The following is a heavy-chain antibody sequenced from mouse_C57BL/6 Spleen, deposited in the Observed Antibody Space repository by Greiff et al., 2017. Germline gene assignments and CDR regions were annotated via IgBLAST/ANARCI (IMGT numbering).Heavy chain of an antibody. D-gene: IGHD2-4*01. J-gene: IGHJ3*01. CDR3: ARSRGDYDGFAY. CDR1: GYTFTSYW. V-gene: IGHV1-55*01. CDR2: LYPGSGST. Sequence: QVQLQQPGAELVKPGASVKMSCKASGYTFTSYWITWVKQRPGQGLEWIGDLYPGSGSTNYNEKFKSKATLTVDTSSSTAYMQLSSLTSEDSAVYYCARSRGDYDGFAYWGQGTLVTVSA.